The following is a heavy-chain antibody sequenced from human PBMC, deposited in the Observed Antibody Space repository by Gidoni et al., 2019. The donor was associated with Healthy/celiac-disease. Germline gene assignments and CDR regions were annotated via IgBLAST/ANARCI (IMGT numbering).Heavy chain of an antibody. V-gene: IGHV3-33*01. CDR1: GFTFSSYG. Sequence: QVQLVESGGGVVQPGRSLTLSCAASGFTFSSYGLHWVRQAPGKGLEWVAVIWYDGSNKYYADYVKGRFTISRDNSKNTLYLKMNSLRAEDTAVYYCARAVAGTVFDFDYWGQGTLVTVSS. J-gene: IGHJ4*02. CDR2: IWYDGSNK. CDR3: ARAVAGTVFDFDY. D-gene: IGHD6-19*01.